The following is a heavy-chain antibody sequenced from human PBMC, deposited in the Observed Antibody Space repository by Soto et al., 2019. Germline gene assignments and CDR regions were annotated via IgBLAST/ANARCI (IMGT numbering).Heavy chain of an antibody. J-gene: IGHJ6*02. V-gene: IGHV3-33*01. CDR2: IWYDGSNK. CDR1: GFTFSSYG. D-gene: IGHD5-18*01. Sequence: PGGSLRLSCAASGFTFSSYGMHWVRQAPGKGLEWVAVIWYDGSNKYYADSVKGRFTISRDNSKNTLYLQMISLRAEDTAVYYCARDTAQTSYYYYGMDVWGQGTTVTVSS. CDR3: ARDTAQTSYYYYGMDV.